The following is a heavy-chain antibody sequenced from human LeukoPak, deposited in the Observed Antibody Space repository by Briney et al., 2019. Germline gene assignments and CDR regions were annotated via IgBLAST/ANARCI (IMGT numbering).Heavy chain of an antibody. Sequence: GGSLRLSCAASGFIFSSYSMSWVRQAPGKGLEWVSVITGSGGNTYYADSVKGRFTISRDNSKNTLYLQMSSLRVEDTAVYYCVKGSGSSGYYPLNYWGQGTLVTVSS. D-gene: IGHD3-22*01. CDR3: VKGSGSSGYYPLNY. J-gene: IGHJ4*02. V-gene: IGHV3-23*01. CDR1: GFIFSSYS. CDR2: ITGSGGNT.